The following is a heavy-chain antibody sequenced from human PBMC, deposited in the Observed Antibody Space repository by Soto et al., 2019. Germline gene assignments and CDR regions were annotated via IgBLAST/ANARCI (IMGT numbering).Heavy chain of an antibody. J-gene: IGHJ3*02. V-gene: IGHV3-13*01. CDR3: ARGLYCSGGSCYSASDAFDI. D-gene: IGHD2-15*01. CDR1: GFTFSSYD. CDR2: IGTAGDT. Sequence: EVQLVESGGGLVQPGGSLRLSCAASGFTFSSYDMHWVRQATGKGLEWVSAIGTAGDTYYPGSVKGRFTISRENAKNSLYLQMNSLRAGDTAVYYCARGLYCSGGSCYSASDAFDILGQGTMVTVS.